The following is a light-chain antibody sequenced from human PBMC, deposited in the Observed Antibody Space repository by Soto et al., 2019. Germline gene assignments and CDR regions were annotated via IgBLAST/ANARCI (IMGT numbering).Light chain of an antibody. J-gene: IGKJ3*01. CDR3: HHSYSSPFT. V-gene: IGKV4-1*01. CDR2: WAS. CDR1: QRVLYSSNKRKY. Sequence: DIVMTQSPDSLTVSLGGSSTMNCKSSQRVLYSSNKRKYLAWYQQKPGQPPKLLISWASTREFGVPDRFSGSGSGTDFTLTISILQAEDVAVYYCHHSYSSPFTFGPGTKVDIK.